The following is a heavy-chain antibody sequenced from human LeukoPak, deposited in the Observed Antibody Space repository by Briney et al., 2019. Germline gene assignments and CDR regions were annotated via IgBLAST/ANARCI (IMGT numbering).Heavy chain of an antibody. CDR3: AKDFSCSFEY. D-gene: IGHD3-10*02. CDR1: GFTFSRNG. Sequence: GGSLRLSCAASGFTFSRNGMHWVRQAPGKGLEWVAYRRNDGSDKYYADSVEGRFTISRDDSKYTSYLQMNSLRLEDTAVYYCAKDFSCSFEYWGQGTLVTVSS. V-gene: IGHV3-30*02. CDR2: RRNDGSDK. J-gene: IGHJ4*02.